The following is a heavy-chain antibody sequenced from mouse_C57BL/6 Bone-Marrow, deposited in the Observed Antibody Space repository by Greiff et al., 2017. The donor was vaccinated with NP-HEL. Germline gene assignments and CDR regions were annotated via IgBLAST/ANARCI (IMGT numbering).Heavy chain of an antibody. V-gene: IGHV1-62-2*01. J-gene: IGHJ2*01. CDR2: FYPGSGSV. CDR3: ARHEAGYPDYPYYFDY. Sequence: QVHVKQSGAELVKPGASVKLSCKASGYTFTEYTIHWVKQRSGQGLEWIGWFYPGSGSVKYNEKFKDKATLTAAKSSSTVYMELSRLTSEDSAVYFCARHEAGYPDYPYYFDYWGQGTTLTVSS. CDR1: GYTFTEYT. D-gene: IGHD2-4*01.